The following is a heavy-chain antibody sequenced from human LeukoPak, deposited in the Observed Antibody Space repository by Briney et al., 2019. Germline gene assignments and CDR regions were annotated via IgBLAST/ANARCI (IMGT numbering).Heavy chain of an antibody. CDR3: ARDQHIVVVPAAIGYYYYYMDV. CDR2: INPNSGGT. CDR1: GYTFTGYY. D-gene: IGHD2-2*02. V-gene: IGHV1-2*02. J-gene: IGHJ6*03. Sequence: ASVKVSCKASGYTFTGYYMHWVRQAPGQGLEWMGWINPNSGGTNYAQKFQGRVTMTRDTSISTAYMELSRLRSDDTAVYYCARDQHIVVVPAAIGYYYYYMDVWGKGTTVTV.